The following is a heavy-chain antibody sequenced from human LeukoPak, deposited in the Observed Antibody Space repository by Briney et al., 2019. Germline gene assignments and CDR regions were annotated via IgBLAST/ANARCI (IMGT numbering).Heavy chain of an antibody. V-gene: IGHV1-2*02. Sequence: ASVKVSCKASGYTFTGYYMRWVRQAPGQGLEWMGWINPNSGGTNYAQKFQGRVTMTRDTSISTAYMELSRLRSDDTAVYYCARGYYYDSSGPIDYWGQGTLVTVSS. J-gene: IGHJ4*02. CDR1: GYTFTGYY. D-gene: IGHD3-22*01. CDR2: INPNSGGT. CDR3: ARGYYYDSSGPIDY.